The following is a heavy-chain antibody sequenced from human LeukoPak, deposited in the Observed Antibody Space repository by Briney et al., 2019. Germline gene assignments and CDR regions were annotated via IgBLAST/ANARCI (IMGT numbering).Heavy chain of an antibody. CDR1: GYTFTGYY. V-gene: IGHV1-2*02. Sequence: ASVKVSCKASGYTFTGYYMHWVRQAPGQGLEWMGWINPNSGGTNYAQKLQGRVTMTTDTSTSTAYMELRSLRSDDTAVYYCARVEHIVVVTATSYYFDYWGQGTLVTVSS. CDR3: ARVEHIVVVTATSYYFDY. CDR2: INPNSGGT. D-gene: IGHD2-21*02. J-gene: IGHJ4*02.